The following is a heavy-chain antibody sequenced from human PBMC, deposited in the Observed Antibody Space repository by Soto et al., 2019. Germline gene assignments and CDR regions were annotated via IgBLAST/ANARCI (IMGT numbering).Heavy chain of an antibody. J-gene: IGHJ5*02. D-gene: IGHD2-2*01. CDR3: ARDLVDIVVVPAAISSWFDP. V-gene: IGHV1-18*01. CDR2: ISAYNGNT. Sequence: ASVKVSCKASGYTFTSYGISWVRQAPGQGLEWMGWISAYNGNTNYAQKLQGRVTMTTDTSTSTAYMELRSLRSDDTAVYYCARDLVDIVVVPAAISSWFDPWGQGTLVTVSS. CDR1: GYTFTSYG.